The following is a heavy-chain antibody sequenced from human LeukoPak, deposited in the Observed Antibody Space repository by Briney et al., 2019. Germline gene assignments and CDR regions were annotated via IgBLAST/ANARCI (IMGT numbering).Heavy chain of an antibody. D-gene: IGHD2-15*01. Sequence: ASVKVSCKASGGTFSSYAISWVRQAPGQGLEWMGRIIPIFGTANYAQKFQGRVTITADESTSTAYMELSSLRSEDTAVYYCARSLDVVVVAATPPYYFDYWGQGTLVTVSS. CDR3: ARSLDVVVVAATPPYYFDY. J-gene: IGHJ4*02. CDR2: IIPIFGTA. V-gene: IGHV1-69*15. CDR1: GGTFSSYA.